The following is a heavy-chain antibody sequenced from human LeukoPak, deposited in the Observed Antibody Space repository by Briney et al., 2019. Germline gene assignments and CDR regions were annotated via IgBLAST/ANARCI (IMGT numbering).Heavy chain of an antibody. Sequence: SQTLSLTCTVSGGSISSDGYYWSWIRQPPGKGLELIGFIYHSGSSSYSPSLKSRVTMSVDKSENQFSLELTSVTAADTAIYYCARNADYCLDYWGQGTLVTVSS. CDR3: ARNADYCLDY. CDR2: IYHSGSS. V-gene: IGHV4-30-2*01. CDR1: GGSISSDGYY. J-gene: IGHJ4*02. D-gene: IGHD4/OR15-4a*01.